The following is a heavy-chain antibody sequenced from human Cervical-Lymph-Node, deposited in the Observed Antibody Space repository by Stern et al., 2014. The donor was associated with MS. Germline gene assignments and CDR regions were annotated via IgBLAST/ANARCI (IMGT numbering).Heavy chain of an antibody. D-gene: IGHD3-16*01. Sequence: EVQLVESGGGLVQPGESLRLSCAASGFTFSSYWMHWVRQAPGKGLGWVSRINSDGSFTSYADSVKGRFTISRDNAKNTLYLQMNSLRAEDTAVYYCARESALVTGFDYWGQGTLVTVSS. CDR1: GFTFSSYW. CDR2: INSDGSFT. V-gene: IGHV3-74*01. J-gene: IGHJ4*02. CDR3: ARESALVTGFDY.